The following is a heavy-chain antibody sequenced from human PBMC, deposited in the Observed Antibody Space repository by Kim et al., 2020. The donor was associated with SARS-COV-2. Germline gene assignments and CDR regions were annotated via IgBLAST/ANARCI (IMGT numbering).Heavy chain of an antibody. V-gene: IGHV4-59*09. D-gene: IGHD2-15*01. CDR2: SGST. Sequence: SGSTNYNPSLKSRVTISVDTSKNQFSLKLSSVTAADTAVYYCARGVAATYWGQGTLVTVSS. CDR3: ARGVAATY. J-gene: IGHJ4*02.